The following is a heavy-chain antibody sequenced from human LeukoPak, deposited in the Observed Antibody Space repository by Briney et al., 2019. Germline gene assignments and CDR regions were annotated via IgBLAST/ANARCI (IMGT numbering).Heavy chain of an antibody. D-gene: IGHD3-10*01. J-gene: IGHJ4*02. CDR1: GFTFSSYG. CDR2: ISYDGSNK. V-gene: IGHV3-30*03. CDR3: ATSAISGSYNGPFDY. Sequence: PGRSLRLSCAASGFTFSSYGMHWVRQAPGKGLEWVAVISYDGSNKYYADSVKGRFTISRDNSKNTLYLQMNSLRPEGTAVYYCATSAISGSYNGPFDYWGQGTLVTVSS.